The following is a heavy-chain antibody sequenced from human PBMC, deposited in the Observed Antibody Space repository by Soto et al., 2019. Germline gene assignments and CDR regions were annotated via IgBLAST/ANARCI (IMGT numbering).Heavy chain of an antibody. V-gene: IGHV3-23*01. CDR1: GFTFSSYA. J-gene: IGHJ1*01. CDR3: ANFRLWFGELSDLYFQH. CDR2: ISGSGGST. D-gene: IGHD3-10*01. Sequence: GGSLRLSCAASGFTFSSYAMSWVRQAPGKGLEWVSAISGSGGSTYYADSVKGRFTISRDNSKNTLYLQMNSLRAEDTAVYYCANFRLWFGELSDLYFQHWGQGTLVTVSS.